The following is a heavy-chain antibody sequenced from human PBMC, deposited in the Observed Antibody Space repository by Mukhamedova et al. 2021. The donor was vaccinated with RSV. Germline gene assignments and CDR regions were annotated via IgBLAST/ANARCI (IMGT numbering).Heavy chain of an antibody. V-gene: IGHV1-69*01. J-gene: IGHJ4*02. D-gene: IGHD3-3*01. Sequence: EYMGGIIPIFGTTNLAQKFQDRVTITADESTSTAYMELSSLRSEDTAVYYCARGIGDFWSGYYFDYWGQGTLVTVSS. CDR2: IIPIFGTT. CDR3: ARGIGDFWSGYYFDY.